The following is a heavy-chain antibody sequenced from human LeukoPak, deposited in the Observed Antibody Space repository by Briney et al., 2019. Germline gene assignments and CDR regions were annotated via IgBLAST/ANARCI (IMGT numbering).Heavy chain of an antibody. J-gene: IGHJ1*01. CDR1: GYTFTDYY. CDR2: MHPNSGGT. CDR3: ARDSTDCSGGSCYSAEYFHH. Sequence: ASVKVSCKASGYTFTDYYMHWLRQAPGQGLEWMGWMHPNSGGTNYAQKFQGRVTMTRDTSISTAYMELRSLRSDDTAVYYCARDSTDCSGGSCYSAEYFHHWGQGTLVTVSS. V-gene: IGHV1-2*02. D-gene: IGHD2-15*01.